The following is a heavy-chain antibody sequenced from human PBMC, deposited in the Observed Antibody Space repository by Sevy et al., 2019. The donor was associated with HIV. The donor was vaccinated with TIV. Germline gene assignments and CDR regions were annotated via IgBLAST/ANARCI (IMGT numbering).Heavy chain of an antibody. Sequence: GGSLRLSCAASGFTFSNYGMHWVRQVPGKGLEWVAVIWYDGSNYDYADSVKGRFSVSRDNSKNTLYLEMKSLRPEDTAVYFCAKDFDSIAMPAFPDNWGQGTLVTVSS. CDR1: GFTFSNYG. CDR3: AKDFDSIAMPAFPDN. D-gene: IGHD3-9*01. V-gene: IGHV3-33*06. J-gene: IGHJ4*02. CDR2: IWYDGSNY.